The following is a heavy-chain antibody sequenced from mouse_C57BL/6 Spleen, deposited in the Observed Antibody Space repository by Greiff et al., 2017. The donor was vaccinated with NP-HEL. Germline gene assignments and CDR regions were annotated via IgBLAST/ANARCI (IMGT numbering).Heavy chain of an antibody. CDR2: IDPETGGT. CDR1: GYTFTDYE. Sequence: QVQLQQSGAELVRPGASVTLSCKASGYTFTDYEMHWVKQTPVHGLEWIGAIDPETGGTAYNQKFKGKAILTADKSSSTAYMELRSLTSEDSAVYYCTRGLFYGTAWFAYWGQGTLVTVSA. CDR3: TRGLFYGTAWFAY. D-gene: IGHD2-1*01. J-gene: IGHJ3*01. V-gene: IGHV1-15*01.